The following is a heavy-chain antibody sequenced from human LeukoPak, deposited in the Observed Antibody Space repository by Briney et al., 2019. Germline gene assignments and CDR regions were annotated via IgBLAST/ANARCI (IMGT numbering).Heavy chain of an antibody. Sequence: GSLDLSCSASGFTFSNYWMTWVRRPPGKGLGWVAIIKHDGSDKYCVDSVKGPFTISRDNAKNSLYLQMSSLRAEDTAVYYCARGGHRQKEFWGQGTLVTVSS. D-gene: IGHD3-10*01. V-gene: IGHV3-7*01. CDR3: ARGGHRQKEF. CDR1: GFTFSNYW. CDR2: IKHDGSDK. J-gene: IGHJ4*02.